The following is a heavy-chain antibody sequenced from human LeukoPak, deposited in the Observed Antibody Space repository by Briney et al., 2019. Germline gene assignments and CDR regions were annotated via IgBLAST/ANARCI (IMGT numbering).Heavy chain of an antibody. V-gene: IGHV4-4*07. CDR1: GGSISSYY. Sequence: SETLSLTCTVSGGSISSYYWSWIRQPAGKGLEWIGRIYTSGSTNYNPSLKSRVTMSVDTSKNQFSLKLSSVTAAVTAVYYCARGGYSYGYGEYYYYMDVWGKGTTVTVSS. D-gene: IGHD5-18*01. J-gene: IGHJ6*03. CDR2: IYTSGST. CDR3: ARGGYSYGYGEYYYYMDV.